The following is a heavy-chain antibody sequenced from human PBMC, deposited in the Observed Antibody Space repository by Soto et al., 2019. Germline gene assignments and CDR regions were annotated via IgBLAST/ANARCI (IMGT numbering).Heavy chain of an antibody. CDR2: IYTSGTT. J-gene: IGHJ4*02. D-gene: IGHD3-9*01. V-gene: IGHV4-4*07. CDR1: GRSMSGYY. Sequence: SETLSLTCTVSGRSMSGYYWSWIRQPAGERLEWIGRIYTSGTTDFNPSLKGRVTMSVDTSKNQFSLKLTSVTAADTALYYCAREDYYDTGYYVVWGQGTQVTVSS. CDR3: AREDYYDTGYYVV.